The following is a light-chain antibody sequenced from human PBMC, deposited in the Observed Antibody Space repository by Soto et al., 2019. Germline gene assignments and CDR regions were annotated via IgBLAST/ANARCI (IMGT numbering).Light chain of an antibody. CDR2: GAS. CDR1: QSVSSD. CDR3: QQYNTWQT. V-gene: IGKV3D-15*01. Sequence: EIVMTQSPATLSVSPGERATLSCRASQSVSSDLAWYQQKPGQAPRLLIYGASTRATGIPARFSGSGSGTEFTLNISSLQSEDFAVYYCQQYNTWQTFGQGTKLEIK. J-gene: IGKJ2*01.